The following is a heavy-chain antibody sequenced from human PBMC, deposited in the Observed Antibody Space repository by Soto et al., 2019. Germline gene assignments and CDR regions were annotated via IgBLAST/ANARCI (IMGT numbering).Heavy chain of an antibody. Sequence: QVQLVESGGGLVKPGGSLRLSCAASGFTFSDYYMSWIRQAPGKGLEWVSYISSSKSYTNYADSVKGRFTISRDNAKNSLYLQMKSLRAEDTAVYYCARDADILTGSDAFDIWGQGTMVTVSS. CDR2: ISSSKSYT. J-gene: IGHJ3*02. CDR1: GFTFSDYY. D-gene: IGHD3-9*01. CDR3: ARDADILTGSDAFDI. V-gene: IGHV3-11*05.